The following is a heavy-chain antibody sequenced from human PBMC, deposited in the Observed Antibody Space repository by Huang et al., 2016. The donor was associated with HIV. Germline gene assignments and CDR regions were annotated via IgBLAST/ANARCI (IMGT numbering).Heavy chain of an antibody. J-gene: IGHJ3*01. D-gene: IGHD3-16*01. CDR1: GFTFDDYA. Sequence: EVQLVESGGGLVRPGRSLRLSCAASGFTFDDYAMHWVRQTPGKGLEWVSWINWKSGNIAYADSVRGRFTISRDNAKNSLYLQMNSLRPEDTALYYCAKDWGYDFGAFDFWGRGTMVTVSS. CDR2: INWKSGNI. CDR3: AKDWGYDFGAFDF. V-gene: IGHV3-9*01.